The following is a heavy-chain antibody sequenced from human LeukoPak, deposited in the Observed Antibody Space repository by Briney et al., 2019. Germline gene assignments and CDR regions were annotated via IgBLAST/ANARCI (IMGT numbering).Heavy chain of an antibody. Sequence: PGGSLRLSCAASGFTFRSNWMSWVRQVPGKGLEWIGEINHSGSTNYNPSLKSRVTISVDTSKNQFSLKLSSVTAADTAVYYCARGSYPLDVVVPAAPVGPYYYYGMDVWGQGTTVTVSS. CDR1: GFTFRSNW. J-gene: IGHJ6*02. V-gene: IGHV4-4*02. CDR3: ARGSYPLDVVVPAAPVGPYYYYGMDV. CDR2: INHSGST. D-gene: IGHD2-2*01.